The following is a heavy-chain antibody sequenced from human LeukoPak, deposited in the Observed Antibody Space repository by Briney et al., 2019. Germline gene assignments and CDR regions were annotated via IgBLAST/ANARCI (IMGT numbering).Heavy chain of an antibody. D-gene: IGHD4-17*01. CDR3: TTGHDYGDYVSYFDY. V-gene: IGHV3-15*01. Sequence: PGGSLRLSCAASGFTFSNAWMSWVRQAPGKGLEGVGGIKSKTDGGTTDYAAPVKGRFTISRDDSKNTLYLQMNSLKTEDTAVYYCTTGHDYGDYVSYFDYWGQGTLVTVSS. CDR2: IKSKTDGGTT. J-gene: IGHJ4*02. CDR1: GFTFSNAW.